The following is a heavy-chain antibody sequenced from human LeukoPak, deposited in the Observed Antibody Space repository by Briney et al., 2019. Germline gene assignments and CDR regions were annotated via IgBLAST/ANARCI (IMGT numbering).Heavy chain of an antibody. CDR1: GFTFSSYA. V-gene: IGHV3-7*01. D-gene: IGHD3-3*01. Sequence: GGSLRLSCAASGFTFSSYAMSWVRQAPGKGLEWVANINQDGSEKYYVDSVKGRFTISRDNAKNSLYLQMNSLRAEDTAVYYCARAGKGSGWAYWGQGTLVTVSS. CDR2: INQDGSEK. CDR3: ARAGKGSGWAY. J-gene: IGHJ4*02.